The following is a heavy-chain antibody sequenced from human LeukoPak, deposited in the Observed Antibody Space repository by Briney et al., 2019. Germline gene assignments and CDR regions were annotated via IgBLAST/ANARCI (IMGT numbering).Heavy chain of an antibody. Sequence: SETLSLTCTVSGGAISSYYWSWIRQPAGKGLEWIGRIYTSGSTNYNPSLKSRVTMSVDTSKNQFSLKLSSVTAADTAVYYCARGTGVAAAGWFDPWGQGTLVTVSS. CDR3: ARGTGVAAAGWFDP. CDR1: GGAISSYY. CDR2: IYTSGST. J-gene: IGHJ5*02. V-gene: IGHV4-4*07. D-gene: IGHD6-13*01.